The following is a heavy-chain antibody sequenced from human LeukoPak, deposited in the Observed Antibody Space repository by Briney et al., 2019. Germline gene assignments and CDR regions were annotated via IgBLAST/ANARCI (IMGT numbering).Heavy chain of an antibody. CDR2: IYHSGST. CDR1: GGPISSYY. CDR3: ARAVVAAALFDY. Sequence: SETLSLTCTVSGGPISSYYWSWIRQPPGKGLEWIGYIYHSGSTYYNPSLKSRVTISVDRSKNQFSLKLSSVTAADTAVYYCARAVVAAALFDYWGQGTLVTVSS. V-gene: IGHV4-59*12. D-gene: IGHD2-15*01. J-gene: IGHJ4*02.